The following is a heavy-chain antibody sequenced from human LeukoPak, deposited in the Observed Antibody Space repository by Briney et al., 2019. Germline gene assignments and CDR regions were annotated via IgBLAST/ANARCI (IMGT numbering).Heavy chain of an antibody. V-gene: IGHV1-69*05. Sequence: SVKVSCKASGGSFNAYAISWVRQAPGQGLEWMGGIIPIFGTSNYAQKLQGRVTISTDESTSTANMEVSSLRSEDTAIYYCARGLDASMETAYDYWGQGTLVTVSS. D-gene: IGHD5-18*01. CDR3: ARGLDASMETAYDY. J-gene: IGHJ4*02. CDR1: GGSFNAYA. CDR2: IIPIFGTS.